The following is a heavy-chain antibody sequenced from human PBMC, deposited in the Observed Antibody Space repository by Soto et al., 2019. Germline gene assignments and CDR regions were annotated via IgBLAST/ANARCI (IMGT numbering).Heavy chain of an antibody. Sequence: SETLSLTCTVSGGSIRSGGYYWSWIRQHPGKGLEWIGYIYYSGTTYYNPSLKSRVTMSTDMSENQFSLKLSSVTAADTAAYYCARGIRGVNYYGMDLWGQGTTVSVXS. D-gene: IGHD3-10*01. CDR2: IYYSGTT. J-gene: IGHJ6*02. V-gene: IGHV4-31*03. CDR1: GGSIRSGGYY. CDR3: ARGIRGVNYYGMDL.